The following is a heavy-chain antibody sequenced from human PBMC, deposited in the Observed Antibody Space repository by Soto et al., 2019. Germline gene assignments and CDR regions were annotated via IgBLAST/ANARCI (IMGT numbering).Heavy chain of an antibody. D-gene: IGHD2-21*01. J-gene: IGHJ4*02. CDR1: GDSVTSNFHH. CDR3: ATFYAGGGGRGQ. Sequence: QVQLQESGPGLVKPSETLSLTSTVSGDSVTSNFHHWNWIRQPPGKGLEWVGQFQHGGSSDYNPCLESGLTISFDTSKNHFPLDLASVTAADPAVYYCATFYAGGGGRGQWCRGTLVSVSS. V-gene: IGHV4-61*03. CDR2: FQHGGSS.